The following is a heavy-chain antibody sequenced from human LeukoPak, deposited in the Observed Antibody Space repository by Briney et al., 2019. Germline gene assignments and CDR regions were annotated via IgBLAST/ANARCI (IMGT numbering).Heavy chain of an antibody. V-gene: IGHV4-59*01. J-gene: IGHJ6*02. CDR1: GGSISSYY. CDR3: ARGGYYYGMDV. CDR2: IYYSGST. Sequence: SETLSLICTVSGGSISSYYWSWIRQPPGKGLEWIGYIYYSGSTNYNPSLKSRVTISVDTSKNQFSLKLSSVTAADTAVYYCARGGYYYGMDVWGQGTTVTVSS.